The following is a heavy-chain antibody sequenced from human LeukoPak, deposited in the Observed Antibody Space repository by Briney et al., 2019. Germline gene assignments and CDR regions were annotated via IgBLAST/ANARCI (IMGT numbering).Heavy chain of an antibody. CDR2: ISYDGSNK. CDR1: GFTFSSYG. D-gene: IGHD6-19*01. V-gene: IGHV3-30*18. CDR3: AKEAYSSGWYGTYYYYGMDV. Sequence: GGSLRLSCAASGFTFSSYGMHWVRQAPGKGLEWVAVISYDGSNKYYADSVKGRFTISRDNSKNTLYLQKNSLRAEDTAVYYCAKEAYSSGWYGTYYYYGMDVWGQGTTVTVSS. J-gene: IGHJ6*02.